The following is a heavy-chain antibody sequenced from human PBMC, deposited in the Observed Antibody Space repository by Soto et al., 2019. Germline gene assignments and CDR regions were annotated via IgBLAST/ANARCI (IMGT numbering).Heavy chain of an antibody. CDR3: ARGTFHYDSGGHLRRGYFDS. J-gene: IGHJ4*02. V-gene: IGHV4-39*07. CDR1: GGSISSSSYY. Sequence: SETLSLTCTVSGGSISSSSYYWGWIRQPPGKGLEWIGSIYYSGNTYYNPSLKSRVTISVDTSKNQFSLKLSSVTAADTAVYYCARGTFHYDSGGHLRRGYFDSWGQGTLVTVPQ. CDR2: IYYSGNT. D-gene: IGHD2-21*01.